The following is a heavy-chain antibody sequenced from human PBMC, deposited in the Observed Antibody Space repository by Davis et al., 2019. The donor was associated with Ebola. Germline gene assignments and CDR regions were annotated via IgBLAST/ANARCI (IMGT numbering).Heavy chain of an antibody. CDR2: INAGNGNT. V-gene: IGHV1-3*01. CDR1: GYTFTSYA. D-gene: IGHD2-2*01. Sequence: ASVKVSCKASGYTFTSYAMHWVRQAPGQRLEWMGWINAGNGNTKYSQKFQGRVTITRDTSASTAYMELSSLRSEDTAVYYCARAVYCSSTSCFYYYYYGMDVWGQGTTVTVSS. J-gene: IGHJ6*02. CDR3: ARAVYCSSTSCFYYYYYGMDV.